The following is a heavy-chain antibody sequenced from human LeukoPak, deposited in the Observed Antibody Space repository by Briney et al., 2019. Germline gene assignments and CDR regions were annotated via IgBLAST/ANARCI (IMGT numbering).Heavy chain of an antibody. D-gene: IGHD3-9*01. CDR2: IKQGGSEK. V-gene: IGHV3-7*03. J-gene: IGHJ4*02. Sequence: GGSLRLSCAASGFAFSSYWMSWVRQAPGKGLEWVANIKQGGSEKYYVDSVKGRFTISRDNAKNSLYLQMNSLRAEDTAVYYCARGFDWLRYSYFDYWGQGTLVTVSS. CDR1: GFAFSSYW. CDR3: ARGFDWLRYSYFDY.